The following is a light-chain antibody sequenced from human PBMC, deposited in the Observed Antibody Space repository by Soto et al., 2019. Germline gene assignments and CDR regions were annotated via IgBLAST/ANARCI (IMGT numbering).Light chain of an antibody. J-gene: IGLJ2*01. Sequence: SYELTQSPSVSVSPGHTASITCTGDKLGERFACWYQQKAGQYPVMVIYQDTKRPSGIPERFSGSNSGNTATLTISGTQAMDEADYYCQAWDSSTRVVFGGGTKLTVL. CDR1: KLGERF. V-gene: IGLV3-1*01. CDR3: QAWDSSTRVV. CDR2: QDT.